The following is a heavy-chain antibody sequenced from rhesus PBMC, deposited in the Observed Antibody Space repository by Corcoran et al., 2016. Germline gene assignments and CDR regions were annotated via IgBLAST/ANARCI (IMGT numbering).Heavy chain of an antibody. J-gene: IGHJ4*01. Sequence: EVQLVESGGGLVQPGGSLRLSCAASGFTFSNYWMSWVRQAPGKGLEGFGLIKNKDDGGTAAYAESVKGRFNISRDDSKNTLYLQMNSLKTEDTAVYYCTRDPSYNFWTGYYKDWGQGVLVTVSS. CDR3: TRDPSYNFWTGYYKD. V-gene: IGHV3S11*01. CDR1: GFTFSNYW. D-gene: IGHD3-3*01. CDR2: IKNKDDGGTA.